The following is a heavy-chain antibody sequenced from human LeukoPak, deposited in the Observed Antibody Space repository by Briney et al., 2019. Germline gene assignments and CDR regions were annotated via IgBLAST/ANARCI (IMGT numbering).Heavy chain of an antibody. CDR3: ARGRDRSKAGDL. J-gene: IGHJ5*02. V-gene: IGHV4-59*12. CDR1: GGSISSYY. CDR2: IFDNGNT. D-gene: IGHD5-24*01. Sequence: SETLSLTCTVSGGSISSYYWSWIRQPPGKGLEWIGYIFDNGNTNYNPSLKGRVTISIDTSKTQFSLRLTSVTASDTAFYYCARGRDRSKAGDLWGQGSLVTVSS.